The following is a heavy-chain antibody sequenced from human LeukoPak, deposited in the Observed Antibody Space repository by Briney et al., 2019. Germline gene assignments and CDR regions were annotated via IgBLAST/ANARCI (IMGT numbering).Heavy chain of an antibody. CDR2: IYYSGGT. D-gene: IGHD3-22*01. CDR3: ARRGYDSSGYYYAY. V-gene: IGHV4-39*01. J-gene: IGHJ4*02. CDR1: GGSISSSSYY. Sequence: SSETLSLTCTVSGGSISSSSYYWGWIRQPPGKGLEWIGSIYYSGGTYYNPSLKSRVTISVDTSKNQFSLKLSSVTAADTAVYYCARRGYDSSGYYYAYWGQGTLVTVSS.